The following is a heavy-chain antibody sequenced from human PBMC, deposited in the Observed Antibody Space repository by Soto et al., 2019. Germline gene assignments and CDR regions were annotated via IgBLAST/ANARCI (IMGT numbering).Heavy chain of an antibody. CDR2: IKQDGSER. J-gene: IGHJ4*02. Sequence: ESLNIFCRGSGYSFGTYWMSLVRQAPGKGLEWLASIKQDGSERYYLDSVKGRFTISRDNAKDSLSLQMNSLRGEDTAFYYCARDVGQITIFGEALSGYFDFWGQGTLVTVSS. V-gene: IGHV3-7*03. CDR1: GYSFGTYW. CDR3: ARDVGQITIFGEALSGYFDF. D-gene: IGHD3-3*01.